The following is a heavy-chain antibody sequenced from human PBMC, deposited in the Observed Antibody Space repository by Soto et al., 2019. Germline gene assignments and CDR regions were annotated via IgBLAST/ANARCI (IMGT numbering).Heavy chain of an antibody. V-gene: IGHV1-2*02. CDR1: GYPVTAYY. CDR3: ARGGGVGVAGSAAFDM. Sequence: QLHLVQSGAVVKKPGASVTVSCSASGYPVTAYYMHWVRQAPGRGLEWMGGINPATGAPKYTQTFQGRVTMTRDTATCTVFMELSGLTSEDTAVFYCARGGGVGVAGSAAFDMWGQGTLVTVSS. J-gene: IGHJ3*02. D-gene: IGHD3-3*01. CDR2: INPATGAP.